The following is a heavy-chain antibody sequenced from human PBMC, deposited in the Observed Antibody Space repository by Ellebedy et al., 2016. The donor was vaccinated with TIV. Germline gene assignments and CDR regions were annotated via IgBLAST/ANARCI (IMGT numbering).Heavy chain of an antibody. CDR3: ARVRNYYDSSGYYWPYNWFDP. V-gene: IGHV4-30-2*01. CDR2: IYHSGKT. D-gene: IGHD3-22*01. J-gene: IGHJ5*02. CDR1: GDSISSGGYS. Sequence: SETLSLTXAVSGDSISSGGYSWSWIRQPPGKGLEWIGYIYHSGKTYYNPSLKSRVTISVDRPKNQFSMRLNSVTAADTAVYYCARVRNYYDSSGYYWPYNWFDPWGQGTLVTVSS.